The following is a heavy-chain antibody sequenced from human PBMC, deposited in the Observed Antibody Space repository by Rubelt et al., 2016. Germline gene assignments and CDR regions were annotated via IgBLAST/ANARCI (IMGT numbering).Heavy chain of an antibody. D-gene: IGHD5-24*01. V-gene: IGHV4-34*01. Sequence: QVQLQQWGAGLLKPSETLSLTCAVYGGSFSGYYWSWIRQPPGKGLEWIEEINHSGSTNYNPSLTSRVTISVDTSKNQFSLKLSSVTAADTAVYYCASHIDGYGYYWGQGTLVTVSS. J-gene: IGHJ4*02. CDR3: ASHIDGYGYY. CDR2: INHSGST. CDR1: GGSFSGYY.